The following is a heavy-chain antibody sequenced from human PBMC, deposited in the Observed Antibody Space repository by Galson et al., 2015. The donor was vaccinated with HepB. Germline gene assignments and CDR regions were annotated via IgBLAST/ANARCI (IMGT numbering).Heavy chain of an antibody. D-gene: IGHD1-26*01. CDR2: ISSSSSYI. Sequence: LRLSCAASGFTFSDYYMSWIRQAPGKGLEWVSSISSSSSYIYYADSVKGRFTISRDNAENSLYLQMNSLRAEDTAVYYCASSMGVTNWFAPWGQGTLVTVSS. CDR1: GFTFSDYY. CDR3: ASSMGVTNWFAP. J-gene: IGHJ5*02. V-gene: IGHV3-11*03.